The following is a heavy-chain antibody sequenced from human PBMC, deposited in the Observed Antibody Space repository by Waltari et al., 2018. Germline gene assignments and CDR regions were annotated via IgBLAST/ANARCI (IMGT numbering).Heavy chain of an antibody. J-gene: IGHJ6*02. Sequence: QVQLVQSGAEVKKPGSSVKVSCKASGGTFSSSAISWVRKAPGQGLEWMGVIIPSFGTANYAQKFQGRVTITTDESTSTAYMELSSLRSEDTAVYYCARVRKNYWSYYYGMDVWGQGTTVTVSS. CDR2: IIPSFGTA. CDR1: GGTFSSSA. V-gene: IGHV1-69*05. CDR3: ARVRKNYWSYYYGMDV. D-gene: IGHD2-15*01.